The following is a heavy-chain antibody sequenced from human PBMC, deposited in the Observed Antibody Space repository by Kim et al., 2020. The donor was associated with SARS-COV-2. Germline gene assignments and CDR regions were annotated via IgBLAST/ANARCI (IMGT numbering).Heavy chain of an antibody. CDR2: IHHTGST. CDR1: GGSVSSGIYF. CDR3: AREGEYFGSGSLGSYHYFGMDV. D-gene: IGHD3-10*01. Sequence: SETLSLTCTVSGGSVSSGIYFWSWIRQPPGKGLEWIGYIHHTGSTTYNPSLKSRVTILVDMSKNQFSLKLSSVTAADTAVYFCAREGEYFGSGSLGSYHYFGMDVWGQGTTVTVSS. J-gene: IGHJ6*02. V-gene: IGHV4-61*01.